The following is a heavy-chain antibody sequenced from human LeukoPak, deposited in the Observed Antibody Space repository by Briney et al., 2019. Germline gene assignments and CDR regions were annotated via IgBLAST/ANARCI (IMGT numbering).Heavy chain of an antibody. CDR2: IYWNDDK. CDR3: AHRPYYYDSSGYYGGGYAFDI. J-gene: IGHJ3*02. Sequence: ESGPTLVNPTQTVTLTCTFSGFSLSTSGVGVGWIRQPPGKALEWLALIYWNDDKRYSPSLKSRLTITKDTSKNQVVLTMTNMDPVDTATYYCAHRPYYYDSSGYYGGGYAFDIWGQGTMVTVSS. V-gene: IGHV2-5*01. CDR1: GFSLSTSGVG. D-gene: IGHD3-22*01.